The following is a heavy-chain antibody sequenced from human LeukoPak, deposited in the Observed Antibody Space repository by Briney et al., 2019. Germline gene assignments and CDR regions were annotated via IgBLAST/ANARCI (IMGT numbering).Heavy chain of an antibody. V-gene: IGHV3-48*03. J-gene: IGHJ6*02. Sequence: LRPTSAPSRLIFIHHGTNPNRQDQGQKLDLYSYIVTLGSTIYYADSVKGRFTISRDNAKNSLYLQMNSLRAADTAVYYCARDGLVATIDNRYYYYGRDGWAQGATVTVSS. CDR1: RLIFIHHG. CDR2: IVTLGSTI. CDR3: ARDGLVATIDNRYYYYGRDG. D-gene: IGHD5-12*01.